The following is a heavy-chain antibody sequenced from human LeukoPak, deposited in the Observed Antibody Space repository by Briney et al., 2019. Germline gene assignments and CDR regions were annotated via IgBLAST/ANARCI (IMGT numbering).Heavy chain of an antibody. CDR2: IYSGGST. CDR3: AREPKGYCSGGSCYDY. V-gene: IGHV3-53*01. CDR1: GFTVSSNY. J-gene: IGHJ4*02. D-gene: IGHD2-15*01. Sequence: GGSLRLSCAASGFTVSSNYMSWVRQAPGKGLEWVSVIYSGGSTYYADSVKGRFTISRDNSKNTLYLQMNSLRAEDTAVYYCAREPKGYCSGGSCYDYWGQGTLVTVSS.